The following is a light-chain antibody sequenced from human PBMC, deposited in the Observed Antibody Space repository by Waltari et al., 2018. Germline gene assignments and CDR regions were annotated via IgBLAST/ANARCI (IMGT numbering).Light chain of an antibody. Sequence: EIVLTQSPATLSLSPGERATLSCRASQLVAWYQQKPGQAPRLLVYGASTRATGIPDRFSGTGFGTDFTLTISSLEPEDFAIYYCQQPGRSPTFGQGTKVEIK. J-gene: IGKJ1*01. V-gene: IGKV3-20*01. CDR1: QLV. CDR3: QQPGRSPT. CDR2: GAS.